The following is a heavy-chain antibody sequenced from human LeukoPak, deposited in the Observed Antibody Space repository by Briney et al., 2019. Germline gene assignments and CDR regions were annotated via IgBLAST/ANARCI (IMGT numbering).Heavy chain of an antibody. CDR3: AKDRQGFGFGGGNYFDY. J-gene: IGHJ4*02. V-gene: IGHV3-9*01. CDR1: GGSISTYY. CDR2: INWSSGSI. D-gene: IGHD3-10*01. Sequence: LSLTCTVSGGSISTYYWSWVRQPPGKGLEWVSGINWSSGSIGYADSVKGRFTISRDNAKNSLYLQMNSLRTEDTALYYCAKDRQGFGFGGGNYFDYWGQGTLVTVSS.